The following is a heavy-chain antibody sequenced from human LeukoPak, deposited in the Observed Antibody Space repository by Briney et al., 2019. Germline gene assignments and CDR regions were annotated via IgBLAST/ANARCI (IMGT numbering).Heavy chain of an antibody. V-gene: IGHV3-23*01. CDR1: GFTFSSYA. D-gene: IGHD6-13*01. CDR2: ISSSGGST. CDR3: ARVAAAVPDQ. J-gene: IGHJ5*02. Sequence: GGSLRLSCAASGFTFSSYAMSWVHQAPGKGLEWVSAISSSGGSTYYADSVKGRFTISRDNSRNTLYLQMSSLRAEDTAVYYCARVAAAVPDQWGQGTLVTVSS.